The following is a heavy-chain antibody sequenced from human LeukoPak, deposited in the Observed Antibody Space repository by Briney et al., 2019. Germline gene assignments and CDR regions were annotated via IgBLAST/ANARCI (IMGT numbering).Heavy chain of an antibody. J-gene: IGHJ4*02. CDR1: GYTFTSYG. CDR2: ISAYNGNT. CDR3: ARDFSSGGSGY. Sequence: ASVKVSCKASGYTFTSYGISWVRQAPGQGLEWMGWISAYNGNTNYAQKLQGRVTITADESTSTAYMELSSLRSEDTAVYYCARDFSSGGSGYWGQGTLVTVSS. D-gene: IGHD6-19*01. V-gene: IGHV1-18*01.